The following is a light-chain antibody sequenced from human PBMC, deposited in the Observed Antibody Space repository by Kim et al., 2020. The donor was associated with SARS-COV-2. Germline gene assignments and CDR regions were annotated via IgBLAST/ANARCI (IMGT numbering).Light chain of an antibody. V-gene: IGKV1-27*01. CDR3: QRYNTAPWT. CDR2: RAY. J-gene: IGKJ1*01. Sequence: ASVGDRVTITSRSSQDISKLLAWYQQKPGKAPNLLIFRAYVLQSGVPSRFSGGGSGTDFTLTISSLQPEDVATYYCQRYNTAPWTFGQGTKVDIK. CDR1: QDISKL.